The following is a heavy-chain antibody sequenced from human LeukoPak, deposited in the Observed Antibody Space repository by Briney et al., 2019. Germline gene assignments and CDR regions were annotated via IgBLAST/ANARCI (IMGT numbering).Heavy chain of an antibody. Sequence: ETLSLTCAVSGGSISSSNWWSWVRQTPGKGLEWVANIKHDGSEKYSVDSAKGRFTISRDNAKTSLYLQMISLRAEDTAVYYCARHLSGVTGYTYGRGIDYWGQGTLVTVSS. V-gene: IGHV3-7*01. D-gene: IGHD5-18*01. CDR3: ARHLSGVTGYTYGRGIDY. J-gene: IGHJ4*02. CDR2: IKHDGSEK. CDR1: GGSISSSNW.